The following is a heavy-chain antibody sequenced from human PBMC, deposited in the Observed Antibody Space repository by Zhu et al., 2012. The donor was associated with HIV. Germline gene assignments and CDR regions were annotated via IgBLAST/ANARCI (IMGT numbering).Heavy chain of an antibody. J-gene: IGHJ4*02. CDR1: RGSISGHC. D-gene: IGHD5-24*01. CDR3: ARSSLVTGYNLDY. Sequence: QVRLQESGPGVVKPSGTLSLTCTASRGSISGHCWSWIRQTAEKGVEWIGHVHTSGTTNFNPSFRSRVAMSIDTSRNHFSLRLISVTAADTAIYFCARSSLVTGYNLDYWGQGILITVSS. V-gene: IGHV4-4*07. CDR2: VHTSGTT.